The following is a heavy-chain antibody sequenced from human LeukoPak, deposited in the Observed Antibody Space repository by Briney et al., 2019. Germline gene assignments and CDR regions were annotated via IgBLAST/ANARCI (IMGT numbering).Heavy chain of an antibody. V-gene: IGHV3-21*01. J-gene: IGHJ4*01. D-gene: IGHD1-20*01. Sequence: GGSLRLSCAASGFTLSSYSMNWVRQAPGKGLEGVSFISTSSSYIYYADSVKGRFTISRDNAKNSLNLQMNSLRAEDTAVYYCARDVNWNYCDYWGHGTLVTVSS. CDR1: GFTLSSYS. CDR3: ARDVNWNYCDY. CDR2: ISTSSSYI.